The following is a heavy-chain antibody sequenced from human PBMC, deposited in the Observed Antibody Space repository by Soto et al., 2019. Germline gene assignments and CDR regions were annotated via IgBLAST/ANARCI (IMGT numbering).Heavy chain of an antibody. CDR3: VMVDNYVTPTPQDV. Sequence: QVQLVQSGDEVKKPGASVKVSCKASGYIFVNYGIAWVRQAPGQGLEWMGWISPYTGNTHSATTVQGRLTMTTATSASTAYMVLGSLTSDDTAVYYCVMVDNYVTPTPQDVWGQGTTVTVSS. D-gene: IGHD3-16*01. CDR1: GYIFVNYG. V-gene: IGHV1-18*01. CDR2: ISPYTGNT. J-gene: IGHJ6*02.